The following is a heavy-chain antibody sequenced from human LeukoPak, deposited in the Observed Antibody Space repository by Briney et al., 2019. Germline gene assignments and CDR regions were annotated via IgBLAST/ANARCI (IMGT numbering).Heavy chain of an antibody. D-gene: IGHD1-26*01. V-gene: IGHV4-59*08. CDR2: IYYSGST. CDR1: GGSISSYY. Sequence: SETLSLTCTVSGGSISSYYWSLIRQPPGKGLEWIGYIYYSGSTNYNPSLKSRVTISVDTSKNQFSLNLSSVTAPDTAVYYCARLGGYNFDYWGQGTLVTVSS. CDR3: ARLGGYNFDY. J-gene: IGHJ4*02.